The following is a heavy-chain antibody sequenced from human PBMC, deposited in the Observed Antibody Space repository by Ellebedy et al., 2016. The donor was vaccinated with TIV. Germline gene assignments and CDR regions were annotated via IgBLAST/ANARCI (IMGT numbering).Heavy chain of an antibody. Sequence: ASVKVSXXASGYTFTSYGISWVRQAPGQGLEWMGWISAYNGNTNYAQKLQGRVTITADKSTSTAYMELSSLRSEDTAVYYCARDQGCSGGSCYRSGPYYYYGMDVWGQGTTVTVSS. J-gene: IGHJ6*02. CDR3: ARDQGCSGGSCYRSGPYYYYGMDV. CDR2: ISAYNGNT. CDR1: GYTFTSYG. D-gene: IGHD2-15*01. V-gene: IGHV1-18*01.